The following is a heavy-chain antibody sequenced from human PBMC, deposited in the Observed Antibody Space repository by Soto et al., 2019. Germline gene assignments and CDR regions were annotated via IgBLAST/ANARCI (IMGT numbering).Heavy chain of an antibody. D-gene: IGHD2-2*01. CDR3: AREILTYGSSTSCYAGMDV. CDR1: GFTFSSYS. V-gene: IGHV3-21*01. J-gene: IGHJ6*04. Sequence: GGSLRLSCAASGFTFSSYSMNWVRQAPGKGLEWVSSISSSSSYIYYADSVKGRFTISRDNAKNSLYLQMNSLRAEDTAVYYCAREILTYGSSTSCYAGMDVWGKGTTVTVSS. CDR2: ISSSSSYI.